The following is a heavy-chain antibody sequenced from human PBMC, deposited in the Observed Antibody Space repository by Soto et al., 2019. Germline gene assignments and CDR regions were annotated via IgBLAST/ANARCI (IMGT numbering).Heavy chain of an antibody. J-gene: IGHJ4*02. Sequence: GGSLRLSCAASGFTFSSYSMNWVRQAPGKGLEWVSSITSSSSYIYYADLLKGRFTISRDNAKKSLYLQMNSLRAEDTAVYFCARGTGDYDFWSGYHATDYFDYWGQGTLVTVPQ. CDR3: ARGTGDYDFWSGYHATDYFDY. D-gene: IGHD3-3*01. V-gene: IGHV3-21*01. CDR1: GFTFSSYS. CDR2: ITSSSSYI.